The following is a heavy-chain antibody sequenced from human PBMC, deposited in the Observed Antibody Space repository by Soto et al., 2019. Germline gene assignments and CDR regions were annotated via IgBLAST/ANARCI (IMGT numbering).Heavy chain of an antibody. D-gene: IGHD1-26*01. CDR2: VTASASST. CDR3: AKGGAVLLDPFDV. J-gene: IGHJ3*01. V-gene: IGHV3-23*01. CDR1: GFTFSSFA. Sequence: GQLLESGGGMVQPGGSLRLSCAASGFTFSSFAMNWVRLPPGKGLEWVAAVTASASSTHYADSVKGRFTISRDNYKNTLYLQMNSLRADDTAVYYCAKGGAVLLDPFDVWGQGTMVTVSS.